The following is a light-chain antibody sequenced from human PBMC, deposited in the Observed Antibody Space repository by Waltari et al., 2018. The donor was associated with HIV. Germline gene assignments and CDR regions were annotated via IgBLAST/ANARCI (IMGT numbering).Light chain of an antibody. J-gene: IGKJ2*01. V-gene: IGKV1-17*01. CDR3: LQYDAYPQT. CDR1: QALKHD. Sequence: DIQMTQSPSSLSASVGDNITITCRASQALKHDLAWFQQKAGRAPKRLLYAVSLLDGGVPSRFSGGGSETEFFFSISALQPEDFATYYCLQYDAYPQTFGQGTRVQMK. CDR2: AVS.